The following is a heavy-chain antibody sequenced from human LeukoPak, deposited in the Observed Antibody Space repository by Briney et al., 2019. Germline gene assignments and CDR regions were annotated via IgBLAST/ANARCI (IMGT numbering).Heavy chain of an antibody. Sequence: TSETLSLTCTVSGGSVSSGSYYWSWIRQPPGKGLEWVVSIYYSGRTNYNPSLKSRVTISVDMSKNQFSLRLSSVTTADTAVYYCARFSPSGYRAPARFDYWGQGTLVSVSS. CDR1: GGSVSSGSYY. V-gene: IGHV4-61*01. CDR3: ARFSPSGYRAPARFDY. CDR2: IYYSGRT. J-gene: IGHJ4*02. D-gene: IGHD3-22*01.